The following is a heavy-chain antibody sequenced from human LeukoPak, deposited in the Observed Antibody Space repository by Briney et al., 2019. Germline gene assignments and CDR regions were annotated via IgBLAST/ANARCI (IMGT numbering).Heavy chain of an antibody. CDR2: IYLGDSDT. D-gene: IGHD5-24*01. J-gene: IGHJ3*02. CDR3: ARGRWLQLDAFDI. Sequence: GESLKISCKGSGYSFTSYWIGWVRQMPGKGLEWMGIIYLGDSDTRYSPSFQGQVTISADRSISTAYLQWSSLKASDTAMYYCARGRWLQLDAFDIWGQGTMVTVSS. CDR1: GYSFTSYW. V-gene: IGHV5-51*01.